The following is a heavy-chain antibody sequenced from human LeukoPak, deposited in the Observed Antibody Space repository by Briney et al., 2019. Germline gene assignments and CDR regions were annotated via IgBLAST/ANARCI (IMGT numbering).Heavy chain of an antibody. D-gene: IGHD1-26*01. CDR2: IFSSDIT. V-gene: IGHV4-4*09. CDR1: GGSISTLH. Sequence: PSETLSLTCIVSGGSISTLHWHWIRQPPGKRLEWVGYIFSSDITNYNPSLRSRGTISVDTSKNQFSLKLRSVTDADTAVYFCARSDGIVGEEAWFDPWGQGTLVTVSS. CDR3: ARSDGIVGEEAWFDP. J-gene: IGHJ5*02.